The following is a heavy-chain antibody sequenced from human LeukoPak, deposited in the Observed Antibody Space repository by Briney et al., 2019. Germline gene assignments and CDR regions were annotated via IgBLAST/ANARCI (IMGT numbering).Heavy chain of an antibody. Sequence: SQTLSLTSAISGDSVSSNSAAWNWIRQSPSRGLEWLGRTYYRSKWYNDYAVSVKSRITINPDTSKNQFSLQLNSVTPEDTAVYYCARDPLYYGSGRYGFAYWGQGTLVTVSS. CDR2: TYYRSKWYN. V-gene: IGHV6-1*01. CDR3: ARDPLYYGSGRYGFAY. CDR1: GDSVSSNSAA. D-gene: IGHD3-10*01. J-gene: IGHJ4*02.